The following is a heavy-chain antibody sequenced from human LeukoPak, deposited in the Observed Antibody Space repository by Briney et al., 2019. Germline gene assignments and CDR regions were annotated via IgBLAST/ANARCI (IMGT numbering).Heavy chain of an antibody. D-gene: IGHD3-10*01. V-gene: IGHV4-34*01. J-gene: IGHJ4*02. CDR1: GGSFSGYY. CDR2: INHSGST. CDR3: ARGVMGSGSYYNEDFDY. Sequence: SETLSLTCAVYGGSFSGYYWSWIRQPPGKGLEWIGEINHSGSTNYNPSLKSRVTISVDTSKNQFSLKLSSVTAADTAVYYCARGVMGSGSYYNEDFDYWGQGTLVTVSS.